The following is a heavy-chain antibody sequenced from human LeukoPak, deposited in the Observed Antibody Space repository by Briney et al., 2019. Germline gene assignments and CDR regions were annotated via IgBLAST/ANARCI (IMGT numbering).Heavy chain of an antibody. Sequence: PGGSLRLSCAASGFTFSSYAMSWVRQAPGKGLEWVSAISGSGGSTYYADSVKGRFTISRDSARNTLYLQMNSLRADDTAVYYCVRESWMWELDGFDIWGQGTVVTVSS. CDR3: VRESWMWELDGFDI. D-gene: IGHD1-26*01. CDR2: ISGSGGST. J-gene: IGHJ3*02. CDR1: GFTFSSYA. V-gene: IGHV3-23*01.